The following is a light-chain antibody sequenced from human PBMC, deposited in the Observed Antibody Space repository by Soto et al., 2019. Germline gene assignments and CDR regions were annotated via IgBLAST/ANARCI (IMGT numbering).Light chain of an antibody. CDR3: QKYNNWPPYT. Sequence: EIVMTQSPATLSVSPGERATISCRASQSVSSNLAWYQQKPGQAPRLLIYGASNMATGIPARFSGSGSGTEFTLTISSLQSEDFAVYYCQKYNNWPPYTFGQGTKLEIK. CDR2: GAS. CDR1: QSVSSN. V-gene: IGKV3-15*01. J-gene: IGKJ2*01.